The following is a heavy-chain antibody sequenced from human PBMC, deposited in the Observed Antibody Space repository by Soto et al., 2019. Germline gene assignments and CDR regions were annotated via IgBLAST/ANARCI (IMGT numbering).Heavy chain of an antibody. V-gene: IGHV4-59*11. Sequence: PLETLSLTCSVSGDSIRNLYWSWTRQPLGKGLEWIGYIYKSGSTNYNPSLKSRLTMSVDTSKNQFSLKLSSVTAADTAVYYCARTQQGGWFDPWGQGTLVTVSS. D-gene: IGHD6-13*01. CDR3: ARTQQGGWFDP. CDR2: IYKSGST. CDR1: GDSIRNLY. J-gene: IGHJ5*02.